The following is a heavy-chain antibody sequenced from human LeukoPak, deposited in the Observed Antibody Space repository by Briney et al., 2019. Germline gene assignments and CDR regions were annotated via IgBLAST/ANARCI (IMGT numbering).Heavy chain of an antibody. CDR2: ISSSSSTI. CDR3: VKGSSGGRPYYFDS. CDR1: GFTFSSYS. D-gene: IGHD2-15*01. V-gene: IGHV3-48*01. J-gene: IGHJ4*02. Sequence: PGGSLRLSCAASGFTFSSYSMNWVRQAPGKGLEWVSYISSSSSTIYYADSVKGRFTISRDNSKNTLYLQMNSLRAEDTAVYYCVKGSSGGRPYYFDSWGQGTLVTVSS.